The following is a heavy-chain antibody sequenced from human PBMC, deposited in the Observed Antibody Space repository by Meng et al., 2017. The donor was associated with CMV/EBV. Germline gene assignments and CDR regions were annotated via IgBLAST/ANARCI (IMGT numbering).Heavy chain of an antibody. Sequence: LRLSCTVSGGSISSGGYYWSWIRQHPGKGLEWIGYIYYSGSTYYNPSLKSRVTISVDTSKNQFSLKLSSVTAADTAVYYCARAGRNTAMDYWGQGTLVTVSS. CDR1: GGSISSGGYY. CDR3: ARAGRNTAMDY. V-gene: IGHV4-31*03. D-gene: IGHD5-18*01. J-gene: IGHJ4*02. CDR2: IYYSGST.